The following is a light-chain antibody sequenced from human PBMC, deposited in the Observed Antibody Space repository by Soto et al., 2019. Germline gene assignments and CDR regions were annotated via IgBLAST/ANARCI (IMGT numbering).Light chain of an antibody. CDR1: QSVSSK. V-gene: IGKV3-15*01. CDR3: QQYDNWPWT. Sequence: EIVMTQSPATLSVSPGERATLSCRASQSVSSKLAWYQQKPGQAPRFLMYDASTRATDIPARFSGSGSATEFTLTISSLQSEDFAVYYCQQYDNWPWTFGQGTKVEFK. CDR2: DAS. J-gene: IGKJ1*01.